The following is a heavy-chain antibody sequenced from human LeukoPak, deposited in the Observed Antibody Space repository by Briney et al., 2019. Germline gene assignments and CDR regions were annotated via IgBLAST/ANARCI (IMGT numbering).Heavy chain of an antibody. CDR2: IYYSGST. Sequence: SETLSLTCTVSGGSISSGDYYWSWIRQPPGKGLEWIGYIYYSGSTYYNPSLKSRVAISVDTSKNQFSLKLSSVTAADTAVYYCARGMVRGVFDPWGQGTLVTVSS. J-gene: IGHJ5*02. D-gene: IGHD3-10*01. V-gene: IGHV4-30-4*08. CDR1: GGSISSGDYY. CDR3: ARGMVRGVFDP.